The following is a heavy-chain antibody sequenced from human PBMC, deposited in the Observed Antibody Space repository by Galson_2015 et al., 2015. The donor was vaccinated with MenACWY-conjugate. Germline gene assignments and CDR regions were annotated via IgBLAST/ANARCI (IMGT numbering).Heavy chain of an antibody. D-gene: IGHD2-15*01. CDR2: IHYSGGT. CDR3: GRRRPRDIGGGFDI. J-gene: IGHJ3*02. Sequence: ETLSLTCTVSGGSITSNDFYCGWFRQPPGKGLEWIGNIHYSGGTYHNPSLKSRITTSVDTSKNQFSLNLASVTAADTAVYYCGRRRPRDIGGGFDIWGQGTLVTASP. CDR1: GGSITSNDFY. V-gene: IGHV4-39*01.